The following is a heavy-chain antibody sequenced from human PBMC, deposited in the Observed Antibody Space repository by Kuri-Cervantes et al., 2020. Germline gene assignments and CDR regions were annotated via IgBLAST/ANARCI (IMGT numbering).Heavy chain of an antibody. V-gene: IGHV1-18*01. Sequence: ASVKVSCKASGYTFTSYGIGWVRQAPGQGLEWMGWISAYNGNTNYAQKLQGRVTMTTDTSTSTAYMELRSLRSDDTAAYYCARDDPNLNVDTATNDYWGQGTLVTVSS. CDR3: ARDDPNLNVDTATNDY. CDR2: ISAYNGNT. D-gene: IGHD5-18*01. CDR1: GYTFTSYG. J-gene: IGHJ4*02.